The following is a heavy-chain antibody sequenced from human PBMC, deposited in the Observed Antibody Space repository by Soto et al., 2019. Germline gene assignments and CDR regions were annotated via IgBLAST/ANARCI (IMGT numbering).Heavy chain of an antibody. D-gene: IGHD5-18*01. J-gene: IGHJ6*02. CDR1: GGSISSGGYS. CDR2: IYHSGST. Sequence: TLSLTCAVSGGSISSGGYSWSWIRQPPGKGLEWIGYIYHSGSTYYNPSLKSRVTISVDRSKNQFSLKLSSVTAADTAVYYCARGKAMAHGYYYGMDVWGQGTTVTVSS. CDR3: ARGKAMAHGYYYGMDV. V-gene: IGHV4-30-2*01.